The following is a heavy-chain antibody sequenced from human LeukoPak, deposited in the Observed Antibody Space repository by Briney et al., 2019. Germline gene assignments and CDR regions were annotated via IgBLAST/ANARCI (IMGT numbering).Heavy chain of an antibody. CDR1: GDSISSYY. CDR2: IYYNGGT. D-gene: IGHD6-13*01. J-gene: IGHJ4*02. CDR3: VRGSSSTWFDTGSLDH. V-gene: IGHV4-59*01. Sequence: SETLSLTCTVSGDSISSYYWNWIRQPPGKGLEWIGYIYYNGGTNYNPSLKSRVTISVDTSKNQFSLKLTSVTAADTAVYYCVRGSSSTWFDTGSLDHWGQGTLVTVSS.